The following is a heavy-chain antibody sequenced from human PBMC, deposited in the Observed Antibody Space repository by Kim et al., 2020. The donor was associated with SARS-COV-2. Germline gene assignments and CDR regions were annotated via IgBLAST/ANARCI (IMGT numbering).Heavy chain of an antibody. CDR1: GGSISIYY. V-gene: IGHV4-59*01. CDR2: IYYSGST. CDR3: ASGPAADPYYFDY. D-gene: IGHD6-13*01. Sequence: SETLSLTCTVSGGSISIYYWSWIRQPPGKGLEWIGYIYYSGSTNYNPSLKSRVTISVDTSKNQFSLKLSSVTAADTAVYYCASGPAADPYYFDYWGQGTL. J-gene: IGHJ4*02.